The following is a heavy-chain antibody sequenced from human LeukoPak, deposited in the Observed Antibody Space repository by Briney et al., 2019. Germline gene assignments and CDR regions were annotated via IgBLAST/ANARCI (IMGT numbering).Heavy chain of an antibody. CDR2: IYPGDSDT. Sequence: GESLKISCKGSGYSFTSYWIGWVRQMPGEGLEWMGIIYPGDSDTRYSPSFQGQVTISADDSISTAYLEWSSLKACDTAMYYCARRAYGGGTSCYYFDYWGQGTLVTVSS. V-gene: IGHV5-51*01. CDR1: GYSFTSYW. J-gene: IGHJ4*02. CDR3: ARRAYGGGTSCYYFDY. D-gene: IGHD2-2*01.